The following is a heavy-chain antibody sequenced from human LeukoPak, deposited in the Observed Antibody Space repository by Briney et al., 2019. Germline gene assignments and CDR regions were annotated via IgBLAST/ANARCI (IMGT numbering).Heavy chain of an antibody. J-gene: IGHJ4*02. D-gene: IGHD3-16*01. CDR2: IIPILGIT. CDR1: VGTFSSYA. Sequence: ASVKVSCKASVGTFSSYAISWVRQAPGQGLEWMGRIIPILGITNYAQKFQGRVTITADKSTSTAYMELSSLSSDDTAVYYCAKDPSGGYVPYFDYWGQGTLVTVS. V-gene: IGHV1-69*04. CDR3: AKDPSGGYVPYFDY.